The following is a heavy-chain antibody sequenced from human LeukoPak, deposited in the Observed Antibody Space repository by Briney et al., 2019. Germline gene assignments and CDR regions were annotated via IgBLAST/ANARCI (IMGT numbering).Heavy chain of an antibody. V-gene: IGHV1-46*01. CDR3: ARAGGSYGSAHDAFDI. Sequence: ASVKVSCKASGYTFTNYYMHWVRQAPGQGLEWVAIINPSGGSTSYAQKFQGRVTMTRDMSTSTVYMELSSLRSEDTAVYYCARAGGSYGSAHDAFDIWGQGTMVTVSS. J-gene: IGHJ3*02. D-gene: IGHD1-26*01. CDR2: INPSGGST. CDR1: GYTFTNYY.